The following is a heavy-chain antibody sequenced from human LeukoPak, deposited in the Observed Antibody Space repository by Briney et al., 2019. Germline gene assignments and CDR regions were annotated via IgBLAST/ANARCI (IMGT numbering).Heavy chain of an antibody. D-gene: IGHD3-10*01. CDR3: ARGELLWFGELLQDRPVGDDY. J-gene: IGHJ4*02. V-gene: IGHV1-8*01. Sequence: ASVKVSCKASGYTFTSYDINWVRQATGQGLEWMGWMNPNSGNTGYAQKFQGRVTMTRNTSISTAYMELSSLRSEDTAVYYCARGELLWFGELLQDRPVGDDYWGQGTLVTVSS. CDR2: MNPNSGNT. CDR1: GYTFTSYD.